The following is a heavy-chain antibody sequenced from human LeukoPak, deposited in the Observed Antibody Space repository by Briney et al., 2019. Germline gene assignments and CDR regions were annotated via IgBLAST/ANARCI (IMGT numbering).Heavy chain of an antibody. V-gene: IGHV3-23*01. Sequence: GGSLRLSCAASVLTFSIFAMNWVRQAPEKGLEWVSAISGSGGRTYYADSVKGRFTISRDNSKNTLYLQMNSLRAEDTAVYYCAKDFDSRALNWFDPWGQGTLVTVSS. CDR1: VLTFSIFA. CDR3: AKDFDSRALNWFDP. J-gene: IGHJ5*02. CDR2: ISGSGGRT. D-gene: IGHD3-22*01.